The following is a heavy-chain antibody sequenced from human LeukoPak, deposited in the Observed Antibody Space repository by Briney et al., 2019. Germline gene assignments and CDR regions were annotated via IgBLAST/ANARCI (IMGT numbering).Heavy chain of an antibody. CDR2: ISATGSTT. CDR3: AKEDTAMVLPDY. Sequence: GGSLRLSCAASGFTFSTYAMTWVRQAPGKGLESVSLISATGSTTYYAESVRGRFTISRDNSKNTLYLQMNSLRAEDTAVYYCAKEDTAMVLPDYWGQGTLVTVSS. D-gene: IGHD5-18*01. V-gene: IGHV3-23*01. J-gene: IGHJ4*02. CDR1: GFTFSTYA.